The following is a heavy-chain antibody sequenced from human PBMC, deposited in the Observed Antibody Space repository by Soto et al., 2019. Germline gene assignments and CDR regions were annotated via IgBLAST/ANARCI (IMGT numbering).Heavy chain of an antibody. CDR1: GFTFSSYA. J-gene: IGHJ4*02. V-gene: IGHV3-23*01. CDR2: ISGSGGST. Sequence: GGSLRLSCAASGFTFSSYAMSWVRQAPGKGLEWVSAISGSGGSTYYADSVKGRFTISRDNSKNTLYLQMNSLRAEDTAVYYCAKDPAPTYGSGSYPSYYFDYWGQGTLVTVSS. CDR3: AKDPAPTYGSGSYPSYYFDY. D-gene: IGHD3-10*01.